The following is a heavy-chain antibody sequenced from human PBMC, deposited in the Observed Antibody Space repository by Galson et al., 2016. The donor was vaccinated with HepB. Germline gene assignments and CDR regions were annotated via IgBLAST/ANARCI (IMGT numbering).Heavy chain of an antibody. CDR3: ARVRYSSSWYVLWYFDL. V-gene: IGHV3-21*01. CDR1: GFTFSRDS. J-gene: IGHJ2*01. CDR2: ISSGSDGYI. Sequence: SLRLSCAASGFTFSRDSMIWVRQAPGKGLEWVSSISSGSDGYIYYADSVRGRFTISRDNAKTSLLLQMNSMRAEDTAVYYCARVRYSSSWYVLWYFDLWGRGTLVTVSS. D-gene: IGHD6-13*01.